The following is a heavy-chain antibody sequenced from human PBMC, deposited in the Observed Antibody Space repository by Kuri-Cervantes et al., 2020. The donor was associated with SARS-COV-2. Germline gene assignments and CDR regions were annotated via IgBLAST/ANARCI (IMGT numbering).Heavy chain of an antibody. V-gene: IGHV3-13*01. Sequence: GGSRLSCAASGFTFSSYGMHWVRQATGKGLEWVSAIGTAGDTYHPGSVKGRFTISRENAKNSLYLQMNSLRAGDTAVYYCARATVTAEFRYFDLWGRGTLVTVSS. CDR1: GFTFSSYG. D-gene: IGHD4-11*01. CDR2: IGTAGDT. J-gene: IGHJ2*01. CDR3: ARATVTAEFRYFDL.